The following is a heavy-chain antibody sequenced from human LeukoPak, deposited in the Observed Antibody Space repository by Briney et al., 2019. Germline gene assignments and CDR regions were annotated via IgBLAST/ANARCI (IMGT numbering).Heavy chain of an antibody. CDR2: INPKSGGT. V-gene: IGHV1-2*02. D-gene: IGHD3-3*01. Sequence: GASVKVSCKASGYTFTSYAMNWVRQAPGQGLEWMGWINPKSGGTVYAQKFQGRVTMTRDTSSSTAYMELSRLRFDDTVVYYCARGPRITIFGVVMANDAFDMGPRDNGHRLF. CDR1: GYTFTSYA. J-gene: IGHJ3*02. CDR3: ARGPRITIFGVVMANDAFD.